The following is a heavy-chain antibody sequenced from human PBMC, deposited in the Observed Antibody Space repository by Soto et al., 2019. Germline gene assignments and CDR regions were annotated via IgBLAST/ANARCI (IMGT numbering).Heavy chain of an antibody. D-gene: IGHD2-2*01. CDR1: GFTFSSYD. CDR3: AKRGYCSSISCSYYFDY. V-gene: IGHV3-23*01. J-gene: IGHJ4*02. Sequence: GGSLRLSCAASGFTFSSYDMSWVRQAPGKGLEWVSVISGSGGSTYYADSVKGRFTISRDNSKNTLYLQMNSLRAEDTAVYYCAKRGYCSSISCSYYFDYWGQGTLVTVSS. CDR2: ISGSGGST.